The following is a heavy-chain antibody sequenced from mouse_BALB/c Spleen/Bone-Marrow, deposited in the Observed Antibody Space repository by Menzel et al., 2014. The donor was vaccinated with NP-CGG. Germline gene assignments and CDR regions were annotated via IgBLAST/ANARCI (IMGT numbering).Heavy chain of an antibody. V-gene: IGHV1-18*01. CDR2: INPYNGGT. J-gene: IGHJ4*01. CDR3: ARGDYYGYAMDY. D-gene: IGHD1-1*01. CDR1: GYSFTGYT. Sequence: EVQLVESGPELVKPGASMKISCKASGYSFTGYTMNWVKQSHGKNFEWIGLINPYNGGTSYNQKFKGKATLTVDKSSSTAYMELLSLTSEDSAVYYCARGDYYGYAMDYRGQGTSVTVSS.